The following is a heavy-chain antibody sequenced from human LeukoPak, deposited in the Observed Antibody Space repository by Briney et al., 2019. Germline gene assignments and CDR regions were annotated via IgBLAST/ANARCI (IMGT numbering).Heavy chain of an antibody. V-gene: IGHV3-23*01. D-gene: IGHD3-10*01. CDR1: GFTFSNYA. CDR3: ARGGWPFDF. J-gene: IGHJ4*02. CDR2: ISGSGDYT. Sequence: GGSLRLSCAASGFTFSNYAMSWVRQAPGRGLEWVSAISGSGDYTNYADSVKGRFTIARDDSKNTVYLEMKSLTAEDTALYYCARGGWPFDFWGQGTLVTVSS.